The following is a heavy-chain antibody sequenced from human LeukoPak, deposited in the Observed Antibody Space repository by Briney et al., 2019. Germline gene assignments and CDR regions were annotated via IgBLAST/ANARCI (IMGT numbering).Heavy chain of an antibody. Sequence: GGSLRLSCAASGFTFSSYAMSWVRQAPGKGLEWVSAISGSGGSTYYADSVKGRFTISRDNSKNTLYLQMNSLRAEDTAVYYCAADSSSWYAVWFDRWGQGTLVTVSS. V-gene: IGHV3-23*01. CDR1: GFTFSSYA. J-gene: IGHJ5*02. CDR3: AADSSSWYAVWFDR. CDR2: ISGSGGST. D-gene: IGHD6-13*01.